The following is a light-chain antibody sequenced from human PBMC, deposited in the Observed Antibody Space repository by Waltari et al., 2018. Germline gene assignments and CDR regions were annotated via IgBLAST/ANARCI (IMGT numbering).Light chain of an antibody. V-gene: IGKV1-39*01. CDR2: AAS. J-gene: IGKJ1*01. CDR1: QSINRY. CDR3: QQSYGTPPT. Sequence: DIQITQSPSSLSASVGDRVTITCRASQSINRYLHWYQQKPGIAPKLLIYAASSLQSGVPSRFSVSGSGTDFTLTISSLQPEDFATYYCQQSYGTPPTFGQGTKVEIK.